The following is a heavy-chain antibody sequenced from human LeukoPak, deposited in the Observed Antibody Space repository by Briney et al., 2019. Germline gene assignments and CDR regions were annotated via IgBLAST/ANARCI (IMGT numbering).Heavy chain of an antibody. Sequence: GGSLRLPCAASGFTFSSYAMHWVRQAPGKGLEWVAVISYDGSNKYYTDSVKGRFTISRDNSKNTLYLQMNSLRAEDTAVYYCARDGRGIVSSAGYFDYWGQGTLVTVSS. D-gene: IGHD5/OR15-5a*01. V-gene: IGHV3-30*04. CDR3: ARDGRGIVSSAGYFDY. CDR1: GFTFSSYA. J-gene: IGHJ4*02. CDR2: ISYDGSNK.